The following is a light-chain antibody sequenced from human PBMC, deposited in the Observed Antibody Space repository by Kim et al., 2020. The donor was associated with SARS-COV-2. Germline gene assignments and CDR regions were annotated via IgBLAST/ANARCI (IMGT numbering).Light chain of an antibody. CDR3: QHYNNWPPYT. CDR1: QSVSDN. CDR2: GTS. Sequence: SPGERVTLSCTASQSVSDNLAWYQQKPGQPPRLVIYGTSTRATGIPPRFSGSGSGTDFTLTISSLQSEDFAVYYCQHYNNWPPYTFGRGTKLEI. J-gene: IGKJ2*01. V-gene: IGKV3-15*01.